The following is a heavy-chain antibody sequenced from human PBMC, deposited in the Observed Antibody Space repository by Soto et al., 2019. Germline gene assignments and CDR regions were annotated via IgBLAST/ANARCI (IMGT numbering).Heavy chain of an antibody. CDR1: GYSISSGYY. J-gene: IGHJ4*02. CDR2: IYHSGST. V-gene: IGHV4-38-2*01. CDR3: ATANTWIQLWLFDY. Sequence: SETLSLTCAVSGYSISSGYYWGWIRQPPGKGLEWIGSIYHSGSTYYNPSLKSRVTISVDTSKNQFSLKLSSVTAADTAVYYCATANTWIQLWLFDYWGQGTLVTVSS. D-gene: IGHD5-18*01.